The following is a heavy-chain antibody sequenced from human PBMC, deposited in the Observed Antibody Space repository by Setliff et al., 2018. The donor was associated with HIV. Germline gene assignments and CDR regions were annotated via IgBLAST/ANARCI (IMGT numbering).Heavy chain of an antibody. CDR3: AKDTYDSSGYYFYLDY. CDR2: IRYDGSNK. D-gene: IGHD3-22*01. V-gene: IGHV3-30*02. Sequence: GGSLRLSCAASGFTFSSYGMHWVRQAPGKGLEWVAFIRYDGSNKYYADSVKGRFTIPRDNSKNTLYLQMNSLRAEDTAVYYCAKDTYDSSGYYFYLDYWGQGTLVTVSS. J-gene: IGHJ4*02. CDR1: GFTFSSYG.